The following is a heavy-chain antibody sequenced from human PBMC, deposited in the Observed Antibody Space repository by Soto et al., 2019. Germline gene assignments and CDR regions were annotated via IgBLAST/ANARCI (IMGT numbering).Heavy chain of an antibody. Sequence: SETLSLTCAVYGGSFSDYYWSWIRQPPGKGLEWIGEINHSGSTNYNPSLKSRVTISVDTSKNQFSLKLSSVTAADTAVYYCARGPGYSSGWYGADAFDIWGQGTMVTVSS. CDR3: ARGPGYSSGWYGADAFDI. V-gene: IGHV4-34*01. D-gene: IGHD6-19*01. J-gene: IGHJ3*02. CDR2: INHSGST. CDR1: GGSFSDYY.